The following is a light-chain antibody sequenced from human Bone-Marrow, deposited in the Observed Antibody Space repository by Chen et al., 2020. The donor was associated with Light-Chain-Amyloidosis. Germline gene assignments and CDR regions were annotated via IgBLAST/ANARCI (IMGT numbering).Light chain of an antibody. CDR3: MQALQTPYT. J-gene: IGKJ2*01. Sequence: DIVMPQSPLSLSVTPGEPASLSCRSSQSLLQSTGDNHVDWYVLKSGQAPQLLFYLGSYRASGVPDRFSGSESGTDFTLKISRVEAEDVGVYYCMQALQTPYTFGQGTKLEIK. CDR1: QSLLQSTGDNH. V-gene: IGKV2-28*01. CDR2: LGS.